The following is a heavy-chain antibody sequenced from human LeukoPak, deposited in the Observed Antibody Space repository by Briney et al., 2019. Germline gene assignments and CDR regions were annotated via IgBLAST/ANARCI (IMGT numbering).Heavy chain of an antibody. J-gene: IGHJ3*02. CDR1: GGSISSYY. D-gene: IGHD2-2*01. CDR2: IYYSGST. V-gene: IGHV4-59*08. CDR3: ARAYCTSTSCPQHDTFDI. Sequence: SETLSLTCTVSGGSISSYYWSWIRQPPGKGLEWIGYIYYSGSTNYNPSLKSRVTISVDTSKNQFSLRLSSVTAADTAVYYCARAYCTSTSCPQHDTFDIWGQGTMVTVSS.